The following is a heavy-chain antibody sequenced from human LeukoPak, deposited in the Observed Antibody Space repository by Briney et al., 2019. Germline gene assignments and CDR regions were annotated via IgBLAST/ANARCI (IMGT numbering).Heavy chain of an antibody. D-gene: IGHD3-10*02. CDR3: AELGITMIGGV. J-gene: IGHJ6*04. CDR2: INSDGSST. Sequence: RGGSLRLSCAASGFTFSSYWMHWVRQAPGKGLVWVSRINSDGSSTSYADSVRGRFSISRDNAKNTLYLQMNSLRAEDTAVYYCAELGITMIGGVWGKGTTVTISS. V-gene: IGHV3-74*01. CDR1: GFTFSSYW.